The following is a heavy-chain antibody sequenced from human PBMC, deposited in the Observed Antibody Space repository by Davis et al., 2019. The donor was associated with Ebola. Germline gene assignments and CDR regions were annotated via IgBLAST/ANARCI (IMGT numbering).Heavy chain of an antibody. CDR2: ISTNGENT. CDR3: VKDRFTVVVVHGGFDY. CDR1: GFTFSSYA. D-gene: IGHD2-15*01. Sequence: GGSPRLSCSASGFTFSSYAMHWVRQAPGKGLESVSRISTNGENTYYAESVKGRFTISRDNSKDTLYLQMRSLRTEDTAVYYCVKDRFTVVVVHGGFDYWGRGTQVTVSS. J-gene: IGHJ4*02. V-gene: IGHV3-64D*06.